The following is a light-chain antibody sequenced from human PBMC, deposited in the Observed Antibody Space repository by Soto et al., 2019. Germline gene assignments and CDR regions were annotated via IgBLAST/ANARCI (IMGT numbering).Light chain of an antibody. V-gene: IGKV3-11*01. Sequence: EIVLAQSPATLSFSPGEIATLSGRASQTVSSSLAWYQQKPGQAPRLLIYEASNRATGIPARFSGSGSGAGFTLTISSLEPEDFALYYCQQHINWPLTFGGGTKVDIK. CDR2: EAS. CDR1: QTVSSS. J-gene: IGKJ4*01. CDR3: QQHINWPLT.